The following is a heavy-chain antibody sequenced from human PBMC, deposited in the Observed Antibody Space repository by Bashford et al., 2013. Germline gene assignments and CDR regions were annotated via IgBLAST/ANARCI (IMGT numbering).Heavy chain of an antibody. CDR3: ARDRRYCSSTSCSMDV. V-gene: IGHV4-31*03. CDR1: GGSISSGGYY. CDR2: IYYSGST. Sequence: SETLSLTCTVSGGSISSGGYYWSWIRQHPGKGLEWIGYIYYSGSTYYNPSLKSRVTISVDTSKNQFSLKLSSVTAADTAVYYCARDRRYCSSTSCSMDVWGPRDHGHRLL. J-gene: IGHJ6*01. D-gene: IGHD2-2*01.